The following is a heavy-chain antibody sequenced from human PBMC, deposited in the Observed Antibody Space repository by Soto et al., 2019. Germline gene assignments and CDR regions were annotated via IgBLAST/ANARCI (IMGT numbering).Heavy chain of an antibody. V-gene: IGHV3-66*01. CDR1: GFTVSSNY. Sequence: EVQLVESGGGLVQPGGSLRLSCAASGFTVSSNYMSWVCQAPGKGLEWVSVIYSGGSTYYADSVKGRFTISRDNSKNTLYLQMNSLRAEDTAVYYCARENYGDYVDYWGQGTLVTVSS. CDR3: ARENYGDYVDY. J-gene: IGHJ4*02. CDR2: IYSGGST. D-gene: IGHD4-17*01.